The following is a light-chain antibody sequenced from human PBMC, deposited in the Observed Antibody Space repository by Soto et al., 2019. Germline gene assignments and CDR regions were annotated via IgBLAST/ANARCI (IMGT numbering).Light chain of an antibody. V-gene: IGKV1-5*01. Sequence: DNQVTQSPSTLSASVGDRVTITCRASQSISSWLAWYQQKPGKAPKLLIYDASSLESGVPSRFSGSGSGTEFTLTISSLQPDDFATYYCQQCNSYSWTFGQGTKVDIK. CDR2: DAS. CDR3: QQCNSYSWT. CDR1: QSISSW. J-gene: IGKJ1*01.